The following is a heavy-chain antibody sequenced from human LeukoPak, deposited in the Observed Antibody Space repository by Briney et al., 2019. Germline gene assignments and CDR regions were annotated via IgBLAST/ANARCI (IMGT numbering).Heavy chain of an antibody. V-gene: IGHV1-18*01. CDR3: ARTVAGGGYWYFDL. J-gene: IGHJ2*01. Sequence: ASVKVSCKASGYTFTNYGLTWVRQALGQGLEWMGWISVYNDKSNYAQKFQGRVAMTADTSTRTAYLELRSLRSDDTAVYYCARTVAGGGYWYFDLWGRGTPVTVSS. CDR1: GYTFTNYG. D-gene: IGHD6-19*01. CDR2: ISVYNDKS.